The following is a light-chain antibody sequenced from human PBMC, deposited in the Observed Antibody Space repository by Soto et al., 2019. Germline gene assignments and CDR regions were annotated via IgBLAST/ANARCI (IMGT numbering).Light chain of an antibody. CDR1: QSVSRF. J-gene: IGKJ4*01. CDR3: QQRLTWSLT. CDR2: GVS. Sequence: ETVLTQSPATFSLSTGERATLYCRASQSVSRFFAWYQQKPGQAPRLLIYGVSNRPSGFPARLSGSGSWPDFTPSIRCLEPAESAGYYTQQRLTWSLTFGGGTKVAIK. V-gene: IGKV3-11*01.